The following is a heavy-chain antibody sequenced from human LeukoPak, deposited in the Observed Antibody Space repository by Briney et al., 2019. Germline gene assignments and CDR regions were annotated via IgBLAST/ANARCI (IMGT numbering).Heavy chain of an antibody. CDR1: GFTVSRNY. CDR3: ARGGGTYFSDY. CDR2: IYSGGST. V-gene: IGHV3-66*01. Sequence: GGSLRLSCAASGFTVSRNYMTWVRQAPGKGLEWVSLIYSGGSTYYADSVKGRFTISRDNSKNTLYLQMNSLRAEDTAVYYCARGGGTYFSDYWGQGTLVTVSS. J-gene: IGHJ4*02. D-gene: IGHD1-26*01.